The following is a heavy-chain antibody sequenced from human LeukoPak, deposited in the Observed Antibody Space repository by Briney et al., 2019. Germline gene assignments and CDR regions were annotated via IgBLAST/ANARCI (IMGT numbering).Heavy chain of an antibody. J-gene: IGHJ4*02. Sequence: ASVKVSCKASGYTFTSYGISWVRQAPGQGLEWMGWMNPNSGNTGYAQKFQGRVTMTRNTSISTAYMELSSLRSEDTAVYYCARGQWYSGYDLRALDYWGQGTLVTVSS. CDR3: ARGQWYSGYDLRALDY. V-gene: IGHV1-8*02. D-gene: IGHD5-12*01. CDR1: GYTFTSYG. CDR2: MNPNSGNT.